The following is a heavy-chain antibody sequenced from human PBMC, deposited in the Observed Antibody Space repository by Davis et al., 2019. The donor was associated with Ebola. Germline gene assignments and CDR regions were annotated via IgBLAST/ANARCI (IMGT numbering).Heavy chain of an antibody. Sequence: PGGSLRLSCAASGFTFSSYGMHWVRQAPGKGLEWVAVIWYDGSNKYYADSVKGRFTISTDNSKNTLYLQMNSLRAEDTAVYYCARYYCSSTSCAKGGYFDYWGQGTLVTVSS. J-gene: IGHJ4*02. V-gene: IGHV3-33*01. CDR3: ARYYCSSTSCAKGGYFDY. CDR2: IWYDGSNK. CDR1: GFTFSSYG. D-gene: IGHD2-2*01.